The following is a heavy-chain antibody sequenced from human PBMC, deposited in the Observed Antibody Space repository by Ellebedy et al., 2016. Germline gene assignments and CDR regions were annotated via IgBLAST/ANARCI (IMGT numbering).Heavy chain of an antibody. J-gene: IGHJ3*02. CDR3: AREGIVVLPAATPVGVPGAFDI. D-gene: IGHD2-2*01. CDR1: GYTFTSYG. Sequence: ASVKVSXXASGYTFTSYGISWVRQAPGQGLEWMGWISAYNGNTNYAQKLQGRVTMTTDTSTSTAYMELRSLRSDDTAVYYCAREGIVVLPAATPVGVPGAFDIWGQGTMVTVSS. CDR2: ISAYNGNT. V-gene: IGHV1-18*01.